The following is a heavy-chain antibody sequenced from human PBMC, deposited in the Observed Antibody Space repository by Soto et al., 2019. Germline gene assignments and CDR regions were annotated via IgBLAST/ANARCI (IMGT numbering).Heavy chain of an antibody. CDR2: INTYNGDT. D-gene: IGHD4-4*01. V-gene: IGHV1-18*04. Sequence: XAVQVACQATRYCLIGYVIDWVRQAPGQGREWLGRINTYNGDTNYAQNFQGRDTMTTDTSASTPSMALKSLRSDGTAVYYFARGRGPSLTPVVDDAVDVCGQGTVVTVSS. CDR1: RYCLIGYV. CDR3: ARGRGPSLTPVVDDAVDV. J-gene: IGHJ3*01.